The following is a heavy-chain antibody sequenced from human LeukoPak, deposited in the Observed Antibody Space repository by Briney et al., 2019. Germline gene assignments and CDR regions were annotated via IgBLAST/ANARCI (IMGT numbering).Heavy chain of an antibody. V-gene: IGHV3-74*01. CDR2: ITNDGTT. J-gene: IGHJ6*03. CDR3: GRERNFYYMDV. Sequence: PGGPLRLSCVASGFTFGTYWMHWVRQGPEKGLVWVAGITNDGTTGYADSVKGRFTISRDSAKSTVYLQMNSLSSEDTAVYYCGRERNFYYMDVWGKGTTGTVSS. CDR1: GFTFGTYW.